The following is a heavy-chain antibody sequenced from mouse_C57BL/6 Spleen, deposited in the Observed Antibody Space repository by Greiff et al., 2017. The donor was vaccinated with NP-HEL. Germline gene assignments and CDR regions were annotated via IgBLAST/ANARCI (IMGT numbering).Heavy chain of an antibody. CDR3: AREEGWASFDY. Sequence: QVQLQQSGAELVKPGASVKLSCKASGYTFTSYWMHWVKQRPGQGLEWIGMIHPNSGSTNYNEKFKSKATLTVDKSSSTAYMQLSSLTSEDSAVYYCAREEGWASFDYWGQGTTLTVSS. CDR1: GYTFTSYW. J-gene: IGHJ2*01. D-gene: IGHD3-3*01. CDR2: IHPNSGST. V-gene: IGHV1-64*01.